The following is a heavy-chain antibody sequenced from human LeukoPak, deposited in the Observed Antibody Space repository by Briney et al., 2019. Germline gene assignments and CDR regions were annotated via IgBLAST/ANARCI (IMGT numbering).Heavy chain of an antibody. Sequence: SETLSLTCTVSGDFITAYYWSWIRQPPGKGLEWIGYVYYSGTTEYNPSLRSRVTISLDMSKHQFSLTLTSVTAADTAVYYCASNTGTVFDYWGQGALVTVSS. J-gene: IGHJ4*02. V-gene: IGHV4-59*01. D-gene: IGHD7-27*01. CDR3: ASNTGTVFDY. CDR2: VYYSGTT. CDR1: GDFITAYY.